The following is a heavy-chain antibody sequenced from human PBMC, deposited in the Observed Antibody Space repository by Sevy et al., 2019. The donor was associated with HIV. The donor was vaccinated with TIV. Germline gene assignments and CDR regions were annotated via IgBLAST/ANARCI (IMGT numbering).Heavy chain of an antibody. V-gene: IGHV3-21*01. D-gene: IGHD3-10*01. CDR1: GFTFSTYN. CDR3: ARDRTYGSFIDY. J-gene: IGHJ4*02. CDR2: IWSSSSYI. Sequence: RGSLRLSCAASGFTFSTYNMNWVRQAPGKGLEWVSSIWSSSSYIYYADSVKGRFTISRDNAKNSLYPQMNSLKVEDTAVYYCARDRTYGSFIDYWGQGTLVTVSS.